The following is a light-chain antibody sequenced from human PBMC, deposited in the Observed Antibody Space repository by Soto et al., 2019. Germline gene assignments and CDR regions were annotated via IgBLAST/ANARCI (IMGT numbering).Light chain of an antibody. V-gene: IGKV3-15*01. Sequence: EIVMTQSPATLSVSPGETATLYCGANQSVVNSLAWYQQKPGQAPRLLIFDSSTRATGAPARFIGSGSETEFSLTIYTLQPEDCAVYYCQQYEKWPYTFGQGTRLELK. CDR2: DSS. J-gene: IGKJ5*01. CDR3: QQYEKWPYT. CDR1: QSVVNS.